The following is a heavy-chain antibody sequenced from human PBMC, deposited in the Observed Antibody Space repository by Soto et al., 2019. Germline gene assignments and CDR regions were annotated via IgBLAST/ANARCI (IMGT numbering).Heavy chain of an antibody. CDR1: GFTFSSYA. CDR3: ARVHSSSLDY. CDR2: ISGGGGST. D-gene: IGHD6-13*01. V-gene: IGHV3-23*01. Sequence: PGGSLRLSCVASGFTFSSYAMSWVRQAPGKGLEWVSGISGGGGSTYYVDSVKGRFTISRDNSKNTLYLQMNSLRDEDTAVYYCARVHSSSLDYWGQGTLVTVSS. J-gene: IGHJ4*02.